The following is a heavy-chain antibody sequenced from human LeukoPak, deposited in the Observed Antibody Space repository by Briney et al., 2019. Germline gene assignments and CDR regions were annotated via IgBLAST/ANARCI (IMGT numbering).Heavy chain of an antibody. D-gene: IGHD5-18*01. Sequence: ASVKVSCKASGYTFTSYYMHWVRQAPGQGLEWMGIINPSGGSTSYAQKFQGRVTMTRDTSTSTVYMELSSLRSEDTAVYYCARALSIQLWLPPWFDPWGQGTLVTVSS. V-gene: IGHV1-46*01. CDR1: GYTFTSYY. CDR2: INPSGGST. J-gene: IGHJ5*02. CDR3: ARALSIQLWLPPWFDP.